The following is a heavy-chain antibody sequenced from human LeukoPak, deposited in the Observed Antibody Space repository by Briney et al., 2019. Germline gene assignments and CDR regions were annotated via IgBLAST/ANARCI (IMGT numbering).Heavy chain of an antibody. D-gene: IGHD3-22*01. CDR2: IYYSGST. V-gene: IGHV4-59*01. CDR1: DGSISSYY. CDR3: ARYENYYDSSGADY. J-gene: IGHJ4*02. Sequence: KPSETLSLSCTVSDGSISSYYWSWIRQPPGKGLEWIGYIYYSGSTNYNPSLKSRVTISVDTSKNQFSLKLSSVTAADTAVYYCARYENYYDSSGADYWGQGTLVTVSS.